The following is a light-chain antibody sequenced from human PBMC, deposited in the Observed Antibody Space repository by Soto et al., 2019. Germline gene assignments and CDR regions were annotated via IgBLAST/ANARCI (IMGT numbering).Light chain of an antibody. V-gene: IGKV1-39*01. CDR1: RSISNY. J-gene: IGKJ3*01. CDR3: QQSYTAPYT. CDR2: GAS. Sequence: DIQMTQSPSSLSASVGDAVSLTCRASRSISNYLNWYQPKPGRAPKLLISGASSLQRGVPSRFSGSGSGTTFTLTITSLQPDEFAIYFCQQSYTAPYTFGPGTKVEIK.